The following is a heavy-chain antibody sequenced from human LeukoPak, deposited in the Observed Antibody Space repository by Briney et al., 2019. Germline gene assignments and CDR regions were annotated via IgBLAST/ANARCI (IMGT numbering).Heavy chain of an antibody. CDR3: ARDIPSIVVVTAIPHAFDI. CDR2: IRYDGSNK. D-gene: IGHD2-21*02. J-gene: IGHJ3*02. CDR1: GFTFSSYG. V-gene: IGHV3-30*02. Sequence: GGSLRLSCAASGFTFSSYGMHWVRQAPGKRLEWVAFIRYDGSNKYYADSVKGRFTISRDNSKNTLYLQMNSLRAEDTAVYYCARDIPSIVVVTAIPHAFDIWGQGTMVTVSS.